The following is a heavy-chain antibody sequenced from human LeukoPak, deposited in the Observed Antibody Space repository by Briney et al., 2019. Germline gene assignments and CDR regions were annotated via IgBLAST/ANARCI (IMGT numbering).Heavy chain of an antibody. D-gene: IGHD2-15*01. CDR3: ARALGGGSCEHAYGVYYFDY. CDR1: GFTVSSNY. J-gene: IGHJ4*02. V-gene: IGHV3-66*03. Sequence: GGSLRLSCAASGFTVSSNYMSWVRQAPGKGLEWVSVIYSCGSTYYADSVKGRFTISRDNSNNTLYLQMNSLRAEDTAVYYCARALGGGSCEHAYGVYYFDYWGQGTLVTVSA. CDR2: IYSCGST.